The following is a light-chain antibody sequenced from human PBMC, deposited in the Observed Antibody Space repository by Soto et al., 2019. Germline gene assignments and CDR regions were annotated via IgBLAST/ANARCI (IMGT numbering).Light chain of an antibody. V-gene: IGLV2-14*01. CDR2: EVS. J-gene: IGLJ3*02. CDR3: SSYTSSSRWV. CDR1: SNDIGRYNY. Sequence: QSALTQPASVSGSPGQSITISCTGASNDIGRYNYVSWFQQHPDKAPKLMIYEVSNRPSGVSHRFSGSKSGNTASLSISGLQAEDEADYYCSSYTSSSRWVFGGGTKVTVL.